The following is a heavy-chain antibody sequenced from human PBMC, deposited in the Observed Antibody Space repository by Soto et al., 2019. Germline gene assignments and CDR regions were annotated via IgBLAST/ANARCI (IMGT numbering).Heavy chain of an antibody. CDR1: GFTFSNYA. J-gene: IGHJ6*02. V-gene: IGHV3-23*01. CDR2: IGGSGSNT. Sequence: PGGFLRLSCAASGFTFSNYARRWVRQAPGKGLEWVSGIGGSGSNTYYADSVKGRFTISRDNSKNTLFLQMNSLRAEDTAEYYCARVVRYFDTPYGMDVWGQGTTVTVSS. D-gene: IGHD3-9*01. CDR3: ARVVRYFDTPYGMDV.